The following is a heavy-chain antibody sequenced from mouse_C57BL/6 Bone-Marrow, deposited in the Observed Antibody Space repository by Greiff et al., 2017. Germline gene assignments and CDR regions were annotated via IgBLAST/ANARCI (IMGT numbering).Heavy chain of an antibody. J-gene: IGHJ2*01. Sequence: VQLQQPGAELVKPGASVKLSCKASGYTFPSYWMQWVKQRPGQGLEWIGEIDPSDSYTNYNQKFKGKATLTVDTSSSTAYMQLSSLTSEDSAVYYCARRGTDYWGKGTTLTVSS. CDR3: ARRGTDY. V-gene: IGHV1-50*01. CDR1: GYTFPSYW. CDR2: IDPSDSYT. D-gene: IGHD3-3*01.